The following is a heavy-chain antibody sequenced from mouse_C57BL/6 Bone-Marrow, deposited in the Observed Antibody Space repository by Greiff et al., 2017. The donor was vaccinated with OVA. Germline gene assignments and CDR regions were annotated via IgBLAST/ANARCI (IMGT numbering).Heavy chain of an antibody. V-gene: IGHV14-4*01. J-gene: IGHJ1*03. Sequence: VTLKESGAELVRPGASVKLSCTASGFNIKDDYMHWVKQRPEQGLEWIGWIDPENGDTEYASKFQGKATITADTSSNTAYLQLSSLTSEDTAVYYCYRHWYFDVWGTGTTVTVSS. D-gene: IGHD5-5*01. CDR2: IDPENGDT. CDR1: GFNIKDDY. CDR3: YRHWYFDV.